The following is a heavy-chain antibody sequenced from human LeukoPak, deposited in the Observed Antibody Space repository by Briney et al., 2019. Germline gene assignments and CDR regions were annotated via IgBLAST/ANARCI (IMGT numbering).Heavy chain of an antibody. Sequence: ASVKVSCKASAYTFSGYYLHWVRQAPGQGPEWMGWIDPNNGDTDYAQKFQGRVTMTRDGSISTAYMELSRLTSDDTAVYYCARRSRNGLDAFDIWGQGTMVTVSS. CDR1: AYTFSGYY. D-gene: IGHD2-8*01. CDR2: IDPNNGDT. J-gene: IGHJ3*02. CDR3: ARRSRNGLDAFDI. V-gene: IGHV1-2*02.